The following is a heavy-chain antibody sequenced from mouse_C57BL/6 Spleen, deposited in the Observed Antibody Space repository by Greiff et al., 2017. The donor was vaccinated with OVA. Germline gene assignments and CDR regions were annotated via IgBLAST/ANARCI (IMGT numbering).Heavy chain of an antibody. J-gene: IGHJ3*01. CDR1: GYAFTNYL. CDR2: INPGSGGT. CDR3: ARWSGYTGFAY. D-gene: IGHD2-2*01. Sequence: QVQLQQSGAELVRPGTSVKVSCKASGYAFTNYLIEWVKQRPGQGLEWIGVINPGSGGTTYNEKFKGKATLTADKSSSTAYMQLSSLTSEGSAVYFCARWSGYTGFAYWGQGTLVTVSA. V-gene: IGHV1-54*01.